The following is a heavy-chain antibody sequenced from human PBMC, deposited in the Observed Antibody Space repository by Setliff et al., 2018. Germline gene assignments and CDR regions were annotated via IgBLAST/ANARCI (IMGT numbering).Heavy chain of an antibody. Sequence: PSETLSLTCTVSGGSISRYHWTWIRQPPGKGLEWIGNIHTSGSTNYNPSLKSRVTISLDTSKNQFSLQLSSVTAADTAVYYCARDGLGAFSLRSMDVWGKGTTVTVSS. CDR1: GGSISRYH. V-gene: IGHV4-59*01. D-gene: IGHD3-3*02. CDR2: IHTSGST. J-gene: IGHJ6*04. CDR3: ARDGLGAFSLRSMDV.